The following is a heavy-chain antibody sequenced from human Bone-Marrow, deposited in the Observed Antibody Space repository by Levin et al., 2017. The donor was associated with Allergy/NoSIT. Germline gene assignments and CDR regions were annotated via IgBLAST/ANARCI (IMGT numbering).Heavy chain of an antibody. CDR2: SSSTGDYI. V-gene: IGHV3-21*01. CDR1: GFTFSSYT. D-gene: IGHD6-19*01. Sequence: GGSLRLSCVGSGFTFSSYTMNWVRQAPGKGLEWVASSSSTGDYINYADSVKGRFTISRDNAKNSLYLEMNSLRDEDTAVYYCARESVLYCSATTCSHFDPWGQGTLVTVSS. J-gene: IGHJ5*02. CDR3: ARESVLYCSATTCSHFDP.